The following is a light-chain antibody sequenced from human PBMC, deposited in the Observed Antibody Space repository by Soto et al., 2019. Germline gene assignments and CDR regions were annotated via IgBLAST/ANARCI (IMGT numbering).Light chain of an antibody. J-gene: IGLJ3*02. CDR3: SSYAGTSTWV. Sequence: QSALTQPASVSGSPGQSITISCTGTSSDVGNYNFVSWFQQHPGKVPKLMIYEVTKRPSGVFNRFSGSKSGNTASLTISGLRGEDGGVYYCSSYAGTSTWVFAGGPKLPLL. CDR1: SSDVGNYNF. CDR2: EVT. V-gene: IGLV2-23*02.